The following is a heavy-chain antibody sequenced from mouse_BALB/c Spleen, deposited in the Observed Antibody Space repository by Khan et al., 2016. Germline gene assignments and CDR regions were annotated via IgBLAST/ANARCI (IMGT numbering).Heavy chain of an antibody. D-gene: IGHD1-1*01. Sequence: EVELVESGGDLVKPGGSLKLSCAASGFTFSSYGMSWVRQTPDKRLEWVATISSGGSYTYYPDSVKGRFTISRDNAKNTLYLQMSSLKSEDTAMYYCARMGYYYGSSSPKAMDYWGQGTSVTVSS. CDR2: ISSGGSYT. V-gene: IGHV5-6*01. CDR3: ARMGYYYGSSSPKAMDY. J-gene: IGHJ4*01. CDR1: GFTFSSYG.